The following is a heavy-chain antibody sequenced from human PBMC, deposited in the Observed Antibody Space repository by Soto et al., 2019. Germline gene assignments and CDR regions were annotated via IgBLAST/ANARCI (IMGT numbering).Heavy chain of an antibody. CDR3: TREGGSYDY. Sequence: ASVKVSCKASGYTFTSYYMHWVRQAPGQGLEWMGIINPSSGDTTYAQKFQGRVTMTRDTSTSTIYMQLSSLRSEDTAVYYCTREGGSYDYWGQGTLVTVLL. D-gene: IGHD1-26*01. V-gene: IGHV1-46*01. CDR1: GYTFTSYY. CDR2: INPSSGDT. J-gene: IGHJ4*02.